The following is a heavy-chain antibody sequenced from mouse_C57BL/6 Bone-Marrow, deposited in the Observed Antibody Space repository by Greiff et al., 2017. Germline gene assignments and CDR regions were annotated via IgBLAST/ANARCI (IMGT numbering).Heavy chain of an antibody. Sequence: EVQLQQSGAELVRPGASVKLSCTASGFNIKDDYMHWVKQRPEQGLEWIGWIDPENGDTEYASKFQGKATITADTSSNTAYLQLSSLPSEDTAVYYCTTLPYYCYDDGFDYWGQGTTLTVSS. D-gene: IGHD2-9*01. CDR1: GFNIKDDY. V-gene: IGHV14-4*01. CDR3: TTLPYYCYDDGFDY. J-gene: IGHJ2*01. CDR2: IDPENGDT.